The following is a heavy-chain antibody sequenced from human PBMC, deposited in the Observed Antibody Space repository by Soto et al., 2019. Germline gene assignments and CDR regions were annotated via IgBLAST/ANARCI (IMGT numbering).Heavy chain of an antibody. CDR3: ARVPGYSIGDL. J-gene: IGHJ2*01. V-gene: IGHV1-18*01. D-gene: IGHD2-21*01. CDR1: GYTFTSYV. Sequence: GASVKVSCKASGYTFTSYVISWVRQAPGQGLEWMGWVNAYNGNTNYAQKFQGRVTMTTDTSTSTAYMELSSLRSEDTAVYYCARVPGYSIGDLWGRGTLVTVSS. CDR2: VNAYNGNT.